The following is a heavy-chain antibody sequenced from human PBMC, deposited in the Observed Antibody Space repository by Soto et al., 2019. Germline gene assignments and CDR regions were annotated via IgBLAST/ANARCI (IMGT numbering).Heavy chain of an antibody. Sequence: SETLSLTCTVSGGSISSYYWSWIWQPPGKGLEWIGYIYYSGSTNYNPSLKSRVTISVDTSKNQFSLKLSSVTAADTAVYYCARHVVVPAALYYYYMDVWGKGTTVTVSS. J-gene: IGHJ6*03. CDR2: IYYSGST. V-gene: IGHV4-59*08. CDR3: ARHVVVPAALYYYYMDV. D-gene: IGHD2-2*01. CDR1: GGSISSYY.